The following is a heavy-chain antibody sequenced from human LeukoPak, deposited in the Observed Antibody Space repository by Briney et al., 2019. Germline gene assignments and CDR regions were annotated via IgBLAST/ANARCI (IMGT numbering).Heavy chain of an antibody. Sequence: PGGSLRLSCAASGFTFDDYAMHWVRQAPGKGLEWVSLIGWDGGSTYYVDSVKGRFTISRDNSKNSLYLQMNGLRAEDTALYYCAKERFEYSGSPILDYWGQGTLVTVSS. CDR2: IGWDGGST. CDR3: AKERFEYSGSPILDY. J-gene: IGHJ4*02. V-gene: IGHV3-43D*03. CDR1: GFTFDDYA. D-gene: IGHD6-6*01.